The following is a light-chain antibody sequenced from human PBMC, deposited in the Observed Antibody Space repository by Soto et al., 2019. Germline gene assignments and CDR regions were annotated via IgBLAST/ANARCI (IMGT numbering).Light chain of an antibody. J-gene: IGKJ2*01. CDR3: QQYGSSPNT. CDR1: QSVGSSN. V-gene: IGKV3-20*01. CDR2: GAS. Sequence: EIVLTQSPGTLSLSPGERATLSCRASQSVGSSNLAWYQQKPGQAPRLLIYGASSRATGIPDRFSGSGSGTDFTLTISRLEPEEFAVYYCQQYGSSPNTFGQGTKLEIK.